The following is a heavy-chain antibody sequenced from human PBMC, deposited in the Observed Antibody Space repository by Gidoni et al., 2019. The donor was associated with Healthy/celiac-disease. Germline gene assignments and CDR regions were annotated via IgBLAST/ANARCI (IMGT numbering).Heavy chain of an antibody. D-gene: IGHD3-10*01. CDR1: GCTFDVYA. J-gene: IGHJ4*02. V-gene: IGHV3-9*01. CDR2: ISWNSGSI. CDR3: AKDMAQGGTYDY. Sequence: EVQLLASGGGLVQPGRSLSLPCEAFGCTFDVYAMHWVRQGTGKGLEWVSGISWNSGSIGYADSVKGRFTISRDNAKNSLYLQMNSLRAEDTALYYCAKDMAQGGTYDYWGQGTLVTVSS.